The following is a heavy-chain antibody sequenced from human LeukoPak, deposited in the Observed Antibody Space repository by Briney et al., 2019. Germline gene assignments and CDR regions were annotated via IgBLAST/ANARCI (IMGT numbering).Heavy chain of an antibody. CDR3: TKPIYGDSWFDP. J-gene: IGHJ5*02. V-gene: IGHV3-15*01. Sequence: KPGGSLTLSCAASGFSFSNAWMTWVRQAPGKGLAWVGRIKSKIDGGTTDYAAPVKGRFTISRDDSKNTLYLEMHSLKTEDTAVYYCTKPIYGDSWFDPWGQGTLLSVSS. CDR2: IKSKIDGGTT. D-gene: IGHD4-17*01. CDR1: GFSFSNAW.